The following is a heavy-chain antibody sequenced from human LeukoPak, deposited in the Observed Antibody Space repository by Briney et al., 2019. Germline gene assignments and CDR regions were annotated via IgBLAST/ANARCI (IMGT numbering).Heavy chain of an antibody. V-gene: IGHV4-31*03. CDR2: IYYSGST. CDR3: ARDLRLGELSYFDY. CDR1: GGSIGSGGYY. Sequence: TSQTLSLTCTVSGGSIGSGGYYWSWIRQHPGKGLEWIGYIYYSGSTYYNPSLKSRVTISVDTSKNQFSLKLSSVTAADTAVYYCARDLRLGELSYFDYWGQGTLVTVSS. D-gene: IGHD2-21*01. J-gene: IGHJ4*02.